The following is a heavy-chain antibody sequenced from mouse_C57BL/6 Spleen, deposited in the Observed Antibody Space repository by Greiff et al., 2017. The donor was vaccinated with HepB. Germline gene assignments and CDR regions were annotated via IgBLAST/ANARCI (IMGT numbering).Heavy chain of an antibody. CDR2: ISSGSSTI. D-gene: IGHD1-1*01. CDR1: GFTFSDYG. V-gene: IGHV5-17*01. Sequence: EVHLVESGGGLVKPGGSLKLSCAASGFTFSDYGMHWVRQAPEKGLEWVAYISSGSSTIYYADTVKGRFTISRDNATNTLFLQMTSLESEDTAMCYCAREDYGSSSAMDYWGQGTSVTVSS. J-gene: IGHJ4*01. CDR3: AREDYGSSSAMDY.